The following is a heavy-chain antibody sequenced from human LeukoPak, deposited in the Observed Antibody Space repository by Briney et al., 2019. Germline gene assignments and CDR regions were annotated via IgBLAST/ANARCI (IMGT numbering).Heavy chain of an antibody. V-gene: IGHV5-51*01. CDR1: GYRFPSYW. J-gene: IGHJ4*02. Sequence: GESLKISCKGSGYRFPSYWIGWVRQMPGKGLEWMGIIYPGDSDTRYSPSFQGQVTISADKSISTAYLQWSSLKASDTAMYYCARYPSGVDCYFDYWGQGTLVTVSS. CDR3: ARYPSGVDCYFDY. CDR2: IYPGDSDT. D-gene: IGHD6-25*01.